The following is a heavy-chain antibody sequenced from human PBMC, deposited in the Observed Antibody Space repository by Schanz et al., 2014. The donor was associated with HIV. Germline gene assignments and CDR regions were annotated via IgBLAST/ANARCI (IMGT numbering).Heavy chain of an antibody. CDR3: ARERVGAIDC. CDR1: GFTFRSYG. V-gene: IGHV3-23*04. J-gene: IGHJ4*02. Sequence: DVQLVESGGGVVRPGGSLRLSCAASGFTFRSYGMSWVRQGPGKGLEWVSHIDTDWSTNYADSVKGRFTISRDDSRNTLFLQMNSLRAADTAIYYCARERVGAIDCWGQGTLVIVSS. CDR2: IDTDWST. D-gene: IGHD1-26*01.